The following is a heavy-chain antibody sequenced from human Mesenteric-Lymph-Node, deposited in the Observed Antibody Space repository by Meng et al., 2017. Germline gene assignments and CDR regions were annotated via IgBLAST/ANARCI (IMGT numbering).Heavy chain of an antibody. CDR2: IYTSGST. Sequence: GSLRLSCTVSGGSISSYYWSWIRQPAGKGLEWIGRIYTSGSTNYNPSLKSRVTMSVDTSKNQFSLKLSSVTAADTAVYYCARVRLGQWLVDNAFDIWGQGTMVTVSS. CDR3: ARVRLGQWLVDNAFDI. V-gene: IGHV4-4*07. J-gene: IGHJ3*02. D-gene: IGHD6-19*01. CDR1: GGSISSYY.